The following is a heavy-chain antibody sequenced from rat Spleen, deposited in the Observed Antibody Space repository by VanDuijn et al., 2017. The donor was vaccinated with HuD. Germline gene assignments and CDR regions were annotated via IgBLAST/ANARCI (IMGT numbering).Heavy chain of an antibody. V-gene: IGHV5-7*01. CDR2: ISYDGSEI. Sequence: EVQLVESGGDLFQPGRSLKLSCAASGFTFDDHFMAWVRQAPTKGLEWVATISYDGSEIHYRDSVRGRFTISRDDAKTTLYLQMDSLRSEDTATYYCARYFDYWGQGVMVTVSS. J-gene: IGHJ2*01. CDR3: ARYFDY. CDR1: GFTFDDHF.